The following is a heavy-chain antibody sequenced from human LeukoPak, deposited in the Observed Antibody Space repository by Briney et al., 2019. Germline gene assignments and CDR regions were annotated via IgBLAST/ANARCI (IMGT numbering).Heavy chain of an antibody. CDR3: ARGGGGAALVWEAFDI. J-gene: IGHJ3*02. D-gene: IGHD1-26*01. V-gene: IGHV4-59*02. CDR2: TYVSGST. Sequence: SETLSLTCTVSGGSVSSHYWYWIRQPPGKGLEWIGYTYVSGSTNYNPSLKSRVTISGDTSKNQFSLKLSSVTAADTAVYYCARGGGGAALVWEAFDIWGQGTMVTVSS. CDR1: GGSVSSHY.